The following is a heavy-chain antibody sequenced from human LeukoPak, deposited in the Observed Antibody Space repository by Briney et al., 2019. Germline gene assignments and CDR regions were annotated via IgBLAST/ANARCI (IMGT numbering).Heavy chain of an antibody. J-gene: IGHJ4*02. Sequence: PGGSLRLSCAASGFAFSSQAMGWVRQAPGKGLEWVSAISDGGGSTYYADSVKGRFTISRDNSKNTLFLQMNSLRAEVTAVYYCAKDARRTSGWYFFDYWGQGTLVTVSS. CDR2: ISDGGGST. CDR1: GFAFSSQA. V-gene: IGHV3-23*01. CDR3: AKDARRTSGWYFFDY. D-gene: IGHD6-19*01.